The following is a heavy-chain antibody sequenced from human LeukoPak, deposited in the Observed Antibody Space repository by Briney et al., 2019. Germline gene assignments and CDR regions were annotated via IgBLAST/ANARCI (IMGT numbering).Heavy chain of an antibody. Sequence: SETLSLTCTVSGGSISSSSYYWGWIRQPPGKGLEWIGSIYYSGSTYYNPSLKSRVTISVDRSKNQFSLKLSSVTAADTAVYYCASGGGASLGGNWFDPWGQGTLVTVSS. D-gene: IGHD3-16*01. J-gene: IGHJ5*02. V-gene: IGHV4-39*07. CDR3: ASGGGASLGGNWFDP. CDR1: GGSISSSSYY. CDR2: IYYSGST.